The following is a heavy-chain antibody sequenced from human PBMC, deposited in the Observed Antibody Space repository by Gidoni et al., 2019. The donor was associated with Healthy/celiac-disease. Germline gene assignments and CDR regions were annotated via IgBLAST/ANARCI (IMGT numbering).Heavy chain of an antibody. D-gene: IGHD5-18*01. Sequence: QLQLQESGPGLVKPSETLSLPRTLSCRSISSSSYYWGWIRQPPGKGLEWIGSIYYCGSTYYNPSLKSRVTISVDTSKNQFSLKLSSVTAADTAVYYCAVDTAMVTVYWGQGTLVTVSS. J-gene: IGHJ4*02. V-gene: IGHV4-39*01. CDR1: CRSISSSSYY. CDR2: IYYCGST. CDR3: AVDTAMVTVY.